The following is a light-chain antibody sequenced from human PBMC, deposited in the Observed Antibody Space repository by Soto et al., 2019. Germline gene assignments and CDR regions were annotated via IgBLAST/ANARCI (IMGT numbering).Light chain of an antibody. CDR3: HRYARSPIFT. Sequence: EIVLTQSPGTLSLSPGERATLSCRASQSVSDSHLAWYHQKPGQPPSLLIYGASNRATGIPDRLSVRGSGTDFTLTISRLEPEDFATYYGHRYARSPIFTFGPGTKVDV. J-gene: IGKJ3*01. CDR1: QSVSDSH. V-gene: IGKV3-20*01. CDR2: GAS.